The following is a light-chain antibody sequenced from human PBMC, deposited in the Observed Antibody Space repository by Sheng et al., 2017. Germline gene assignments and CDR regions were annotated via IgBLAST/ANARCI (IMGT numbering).Light chain of an antibody. CDR2: AAS. CDR3: LRLDSHPYT. CDR1: QGISSY. Sequence: DVQMTQSPSSLSASVGDRVSMTCRASQGISSYLAWYQQKPGLAPKLLIYAASTLQSGVPSRFSGSGSGTDFTLTISSLQPEDFATYYCLRLDSHPYTFGQGTKLDIK. J-gene: IGKJ2*01. V-gene: IGKV1-9*01.